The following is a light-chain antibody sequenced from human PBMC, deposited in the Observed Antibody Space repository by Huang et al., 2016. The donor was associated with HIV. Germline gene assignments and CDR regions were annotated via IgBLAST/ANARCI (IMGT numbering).Light chain of an antibody. CDR3: QQANSFPLT. CDR1: QPITNW. Sequence: DIQMTQSPSSVPASVGDRVTITCRASQPITNWLAWYQQKPGKAPKLLIYAASTLHSGVPSRFSGSGSGTDLTLTISDLQPEDFATYYCQQANSFPLTFGGGTRVEIK. CDR2: AAS. J-gene: IGKJ4*01. V-gene: IGKV1-12*01.